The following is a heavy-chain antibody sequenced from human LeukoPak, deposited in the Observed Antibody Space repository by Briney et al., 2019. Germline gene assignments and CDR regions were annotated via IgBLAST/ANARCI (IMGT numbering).Heavy chain of an antibody. CDR1: GFTFSSYG. V-gene: IGHV3-30*02. CDR2: IRYDGSNK. Sequence: GGSLRLSCAASGFTFSSYGMHWVRQAPGKGLEWVAFIRYDGSNKYYADSVKGRFTISRDNSKNTLYLQMNSLRAEDTAVYYCAKIHPYYDFWSPHPIWGQGTLVTVSS. J-gene: IGHJ4*02. CDR3: AKIHPYYDFWSPHPI. D-gene: IGHD3-3*01.